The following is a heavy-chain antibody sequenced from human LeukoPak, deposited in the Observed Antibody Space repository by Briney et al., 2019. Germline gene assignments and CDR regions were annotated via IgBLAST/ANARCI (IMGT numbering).Heavy chain of an antibody. J-gene: IGHJ4*02. CDR2: IKYDGSEE. CDR1: GVNFSRYG. D-gene: IGHD4-17*01. Sequence: GGSLRLSCVVSGVNFSRYGMHWVRQAPGKGLEWVASIKYDGSEEFYVDSVKGRFTISRDNIKRSLYLQMNNLKAEDTALYYCARDIFFDYGVGWGQGTLVVVSS. CDR3: ARDIFFDYGVG. V-gene: IGHV3-7*01.